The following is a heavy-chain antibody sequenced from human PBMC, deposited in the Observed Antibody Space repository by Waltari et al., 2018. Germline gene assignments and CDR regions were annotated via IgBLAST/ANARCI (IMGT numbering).Heavy chain of an antibody. J-gene: IGHJ4*02. CDR3: TGGHHDY. V-gene: IGHV3-48*01. CDR2: ISGRTGVK. Sequence: EVQLVASGGGLVQPGGSLRLSCAASGFDFSNSDMDWVRQAPGKGLEWISYISGRTGVKYHADSVKGRFTISRDIAKNSVQLQMNSLRAEDTALYYCTGGHHDYWGQGTLVTVSS. CDR1: GFDFSNSD.